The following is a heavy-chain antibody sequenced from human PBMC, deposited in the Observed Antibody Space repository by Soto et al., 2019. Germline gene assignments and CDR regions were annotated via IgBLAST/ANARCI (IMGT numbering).Heavy chain of an antibody. CDR1: GGSISSSNW. V-gene: IGHV4-4*02. CDR2: IYHSGSN. Sequence: QVQLQESGPGLVKPSGTLSLTCAVSGGSISSSNWWSWVRQPPGKGLEWIGEIYHSGSNNYNPSLKTRXPXSXXKSKNQFSRKVSSVTAADTAVYYCARATGMAPFDYWGQGTLVTVSS. J-gene: IGHJ4*02. D-gene: IGHD5-18*01. CDR3: ARATGMAPFDY.